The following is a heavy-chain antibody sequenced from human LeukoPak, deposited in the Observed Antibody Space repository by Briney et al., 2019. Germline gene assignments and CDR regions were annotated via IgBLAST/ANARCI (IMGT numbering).Heavy chain of an antibody. Sequence: PGGSLRLSCAASGFTFSSYSMNWVRQAPGKGLEWVSSISSSSSYIYYADSAKGRFTISRDNAKNSLYLQMNSLRAEDTAVYYCAREAIRLRLGELSLLGYFDYWGQGTLVTVSS. CDR1: GFTFSSYS. V-gene: IGHV3-21*01. CDR3: AREAIRLRLGELSLLGYFDY. J-gene: IGHJ4*02. CDR2: ISSSSSYI. D-gene: IGHD3-16*02.